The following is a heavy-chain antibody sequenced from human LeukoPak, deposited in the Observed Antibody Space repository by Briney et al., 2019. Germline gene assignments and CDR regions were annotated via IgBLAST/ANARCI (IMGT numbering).Heavy chain of an antibody. D-gene: IGHD3-10*01. CDR2: IHNSGRT. Sequence: SETLSLTCSVSGGSVSSYYWSWIRQSPGKGLEWIGYIHNSGRTNYNPSLKSRVTISVDTSKNQFSLKLSSVTAADTAVYYCARGVVRGVVYYGMDVWGQGTTVTVSS. J-gene: IGHJ6*02. V-gene: IGHV4-59*02. CDR1: GGSVSSYY. CDR3: ARGVVRGVVYYGMDV.